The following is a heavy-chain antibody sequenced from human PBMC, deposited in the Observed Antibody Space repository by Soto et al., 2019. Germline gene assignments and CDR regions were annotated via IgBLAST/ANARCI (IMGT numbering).Heavy chain of an antibody. D-gene: IGHD4-17*01. CDR2: ISSSSSYI. Sequence: GGSLRLSCAXXXXTXRXYXXXXXXXXPGKGLEWVSSISSSSSYIYYADSVKGRFTISRDNAKNSLYLQMNSLSAEDTAVYYCARALRLYGVDFASWGQGTL. CDR3: ARALRLYGVDFAS. CDR1: XXTXRXYX. V-gene: IGHV3-21*01. J-gene: IGHJ4*02.